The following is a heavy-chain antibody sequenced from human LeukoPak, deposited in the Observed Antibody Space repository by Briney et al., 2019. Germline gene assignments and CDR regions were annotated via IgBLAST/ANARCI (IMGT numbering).Heavy chain of an antibody. CDR1: AYTFTAYY. J-gene: IGHJ3*02. CDR3: ARGTGTVAAGTWAFDI. CDR2: VDPNSGGT. D-gene: IGHD6-13*01. V-gene: IGHV1-2*02. Sequence: GASVKVSCKASAYTFTAYYMHWVRQAPGEGVEWLGWVDPNSGGTKYAQKFQGRVTMTRDTSISTAYMELIRLTSDDTAVYYCARGTGTVAAGTWAFDIWGQGTMVTVTS.